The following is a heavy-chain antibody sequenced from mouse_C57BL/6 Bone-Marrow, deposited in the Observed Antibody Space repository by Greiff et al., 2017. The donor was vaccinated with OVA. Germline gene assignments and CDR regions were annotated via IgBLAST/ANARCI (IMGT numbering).Heavy chain of an antibody. CDR1: GYTFTSYW. V-gene: IGHV1-52*01. J-gene: IGHJ2*01. D-gene: IGHD3-2*02. CDR2: IDPSDSET. Sequence: VQLQQPGAELVRPGSSVKLSCKASGYTFTSYWMHWVKQRPIQGLAWIGNIDPSDSETHYNQKFKDKATFTVDKSSSTAYMQLSSLTSEDAAVYYSASTAQATWGQGTTLTVSS. CDR3: ASTAQAT.